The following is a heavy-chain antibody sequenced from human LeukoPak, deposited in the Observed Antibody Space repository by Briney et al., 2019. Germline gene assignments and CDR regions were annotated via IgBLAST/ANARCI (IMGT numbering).Heavy chain of an antibody. CDR1: GYTFTSYA. J-gene: IGHJ4*02. CDR2: INAGNGNT. CDR3: ARVLTGYYNFDY. Sequence: ASVKVSCKASGYTFTSYAMHWVRQAPGQRLEWMGWINAGNGNTKYSQKFQGRVTITRDTSASTAYMELSRLRSDDTAVYYCARVLTGYYNFDYWGQGTLVTVSS. D-gene: IGHD3-9*01. V-gene: IGHV1-3*01.